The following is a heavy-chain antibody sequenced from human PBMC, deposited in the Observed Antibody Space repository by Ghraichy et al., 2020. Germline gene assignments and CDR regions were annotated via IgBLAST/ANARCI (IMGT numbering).Heavy chain of an antibody. V-gene: IGHV4-59*01. CDR1: GGSISNYY. CDR3: AGSHDYSNYFFVY. D-gene: IGHD4-11*01. J-gene: IGHJ4*02. Sequence: SETLSLTCTVSGGSISNYYWCWIRQPPGTGLEWIGYIYYSGSTNYNPSLKSRVTISVDTSTNQFSLKLSSVTAADAAVYYCAGSHDYSNYFFVYWGQGILFSVSS. CDR2: IYYSGST.